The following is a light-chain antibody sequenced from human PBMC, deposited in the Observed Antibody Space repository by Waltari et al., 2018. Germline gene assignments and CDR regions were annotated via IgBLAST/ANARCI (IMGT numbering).Light chain of an antibody. CDR2: VVT. Sequence: QSALTQPSSVSGSPGPSITISCTGTSSDVGSFNLVSWYQQHPGKAPKLMIYVVTNRASGVSNRVAGSKSGSTAAMTSAGRQAEDEADYDCCSYANSAWVFGGGTRLTGL. CDR1: SSDVGSFNL. V-gene: IGLV2-23*02. CDR3: CSYANSAWV. J-gene: IGLJ3*02.